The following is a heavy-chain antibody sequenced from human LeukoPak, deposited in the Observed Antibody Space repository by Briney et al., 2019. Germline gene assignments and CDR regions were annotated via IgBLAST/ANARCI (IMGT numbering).Heavy chain of an antibody. D-gene: IGHD3-3*01. J-gene: IGHJ4*02. CDR2: ISGSGGST. CDR1: GFTFSSYS. CDR3: AKTRVRTTIFGARFDY. Sequence: GGSLRLSCAASGFTFSSYSMSWVRQAPGKGLEWVSAISGSGGSTYYADSVKGRFTISRDNSKNTLYLQMNSLRAEDTAVYYCAKTRVRTTIFGARFDYWGQGTLVTVSS. V-gene: IGHV3-23*01.